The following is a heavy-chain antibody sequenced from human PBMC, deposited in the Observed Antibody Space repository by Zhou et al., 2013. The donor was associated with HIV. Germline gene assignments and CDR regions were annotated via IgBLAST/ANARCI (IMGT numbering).Heavy chain of an antibody. CDR3: ARDSNLAIFGVVTPYGMDV. CDR1: GGTFSSYA. CDR2: IIPIFGTA. D-gene: IGHD3-3*01. Sequence: QVQLVQSGAEVKKPGSSVKVSCKASGGTFSSYAISWVRQAPGQGLEWMGGIIPIFGTANYAQKFQGRVTITADESTSTAYMELSSLRSEDTAVYYCARDSNLAIFGVVTPYGMDVWGQGDHGSPVSS. V-gene: IGHV1-69*12. J-gene: IGHJ6*02.